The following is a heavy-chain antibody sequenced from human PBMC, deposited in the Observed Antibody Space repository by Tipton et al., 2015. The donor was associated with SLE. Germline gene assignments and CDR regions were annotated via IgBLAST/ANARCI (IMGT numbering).Heavy chain of an antibody. Sequence: QLVQSGAEVKKPGASVKVSCKASGYTFNSYDINWVRQASGQGLEWMGWMNPKSGNTGYAQKFQGRVTMTRNTSISTAYMELSSLTSEDTAVYYWARGGKLRAFDIWGKGTLVPVSP. CDR2: MNPKSGNT. CDR3: ARGGKLRAFDI. CDR1: GYTFNSYD. J-gene: IGHJ3*02. D-gene: IGHD1-1*01. V-gene: IGHV1-8*01.